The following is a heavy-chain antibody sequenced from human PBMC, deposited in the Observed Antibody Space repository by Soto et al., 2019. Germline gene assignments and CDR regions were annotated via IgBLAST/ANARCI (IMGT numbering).Heavy chain of an antibody. CDR3: ARVKTSRGTNPYWYFDL. CDR1: GFTVSSNY. Sequence: EVQLVESGGGLVQPGGSLRLSCAASGFTVSSNYMSWVRQAPGKGLEWVSVIYSGGSTYYADSVKGRFTISRDNSKNTLYFQMNSLSAEDTAVYYCARVKTSRGTNPYWYFDLWGRGTLVTVSS. CDR2: IYSGGST. J-gene: IGHJ2*01. V-gene: IGHV3-66*01.